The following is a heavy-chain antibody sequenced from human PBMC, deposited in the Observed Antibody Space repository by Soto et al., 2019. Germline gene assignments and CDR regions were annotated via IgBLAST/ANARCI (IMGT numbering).Heavy chain of an antibody. J-gene: IGHJ4*02. D-gene: IGHD3-9*01. Sequence: SETLSLTCTVSGGSISSYYWSWIRQPPGKGLEWIGYIYYRGNTNYNPSLKSRVTISVDTSKNQFSLKLSSVTAADTAVYYCARQPGYYDILTGYSTYYFDYWGQGTPVTVSS. CDR3: ARQPGYYDILTGYSTYYFDY. CDR1: GGSISSYY. CDR2: IYYRGNT. V-gene: IGHV4-59*08.